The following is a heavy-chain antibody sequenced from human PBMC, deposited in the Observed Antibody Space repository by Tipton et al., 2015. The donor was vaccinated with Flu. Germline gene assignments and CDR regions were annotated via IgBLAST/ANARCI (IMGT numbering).Heavy chain of an antibody. Sequence: QLVQSGAEVKKPGESLKISCKGSGYSLTSYWIGWVRQMPGKGLEWMGIIYPGDSDTRSSPSFQGQVTISADKSISTAYLQWSSLKASDPAMYYCARCPSGSYYKSLAYLDYWGQGTLVTVSS. CDR3: ARCPSGSYYKSLAYLDY. CDR2: IYPGDSDT. J-gene: IGHJ4*02. D-gene: IGHD3-10*01. V-gene: IGHV5-51*01. CDR1: GYSLTSYW.